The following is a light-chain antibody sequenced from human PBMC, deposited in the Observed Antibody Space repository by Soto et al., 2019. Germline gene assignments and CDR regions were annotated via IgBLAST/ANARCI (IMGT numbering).Light chain of an antibody. CDR2: EVS. CDR3: CSYAGRSIYA. J-gene: IGLJ1*01. CDR1: SSVVGSYNL. Sequence: QSVLTQPASVSGSPGQSITISCTGTSSVVGSYNLVSWYQQHPGKAPKLMIYEVSKRPSGVSNRFSGSKSGNTASLTISGLQAEDEADYYCCSYAGRSIYAFGTGTKVTVL. V-gene: IGLV2-23*02.